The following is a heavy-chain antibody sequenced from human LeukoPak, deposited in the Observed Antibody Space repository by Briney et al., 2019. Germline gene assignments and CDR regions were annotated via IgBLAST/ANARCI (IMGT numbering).Heavy chain of an antibody. V-gene: IGHV3-23*01. Sequence: GGSLRLSCAASGFTFSSHGMSWVRQAPGKGLEWVSTISGSGDYTYYADSVKGRFTISRDNAKNSLYLQMNSLRAEDTALYYCAKNWGSFSWYFDLWGRGTLVTVSS. CDR2: ISGSGDYT. J-gene: IGHJ2*01. CDR3: AKNWGSFSWYFDL. D-gene: IGHD2/OR15-2a*01. CDR1: GFTFSSHG.